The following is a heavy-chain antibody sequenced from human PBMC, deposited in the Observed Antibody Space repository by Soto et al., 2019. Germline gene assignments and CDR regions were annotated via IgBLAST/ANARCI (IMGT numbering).Heavy chain of an antibody. J-gene: IGHJ3*02. V-gene: IGHV4-59*01. D-gene: IGHD3-16*02. Sequence: SETLSLTCTVSGGSISSYYWSWILQPPGKGLEWIGYIYYSGSTNYNPSLKSRVTISVDTSKNQFSLKLSSVTAADTAVYYCARADYDYVWGSYRPSAFDIWGQGTMVTVSS. CDR2: IYYSGST. CDR1: GGSISSYY. CDR3: ARADYDYVWGSYRPSAFDI.